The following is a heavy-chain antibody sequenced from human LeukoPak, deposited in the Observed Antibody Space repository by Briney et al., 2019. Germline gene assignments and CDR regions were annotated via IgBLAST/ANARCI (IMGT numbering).Heavy chain of an antibody. CDR3: AKDVGGGDHYRMNFDY. J-gene: IGHJ4*02. Sequence: HPGGSLRLSCAASGFTFSSYWMHWVRQAPGKGLVWVSRINSDGSSTSYGDSVKGRFTISRDNSKNTLYLQMNSLRGEDTAVYYCAKDVGGGDHYRMNFDYWGQGTLVTVSS. D-gene: IGHD2-21*02. CDR1: GFTFSSYW. V-gene: IGHV3-74*01. CDR2: INSDGSST.